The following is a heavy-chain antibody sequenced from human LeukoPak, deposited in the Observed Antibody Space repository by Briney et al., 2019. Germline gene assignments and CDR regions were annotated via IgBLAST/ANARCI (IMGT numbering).Heavy chain of an antibody. CDR2: ISGSGFST. D-gene: IGHD6-13*01. J-gene: IGHJ4*02. V-gene: IGHV3-23*01. Sequence: GGSLLLSCAASGFTFSSYDMSWVRPAPGKGLEWVSGISGSGFSTFYADSVKGRFTISRDNSKNTLYLQMDSLSAEDTAVYYCAKDRLAAAPSCFDYWGQGTLVTVSS. CDR3: AKDRLAAAPSCFDY. CDR1: GFTFSSYD.